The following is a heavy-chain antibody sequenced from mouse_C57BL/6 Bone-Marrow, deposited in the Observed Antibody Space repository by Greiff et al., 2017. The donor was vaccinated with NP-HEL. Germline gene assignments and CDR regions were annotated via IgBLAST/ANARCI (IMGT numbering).Heavy chain of an antibody. CDR2: INPGSGGT. CDR3: SKWGGLQLGY. D-gene: IGHD2-4*01. CDR1: GYAFTNYL. Sequence: QVQLQQSGAELVRPGTSVKVSCKASGYAFTNYLIEWVKQRPGQGLEWIGVINPGSGGTNYNEKFKGKATLTADKSSSTAYMQLSSLTSEDSAVYFCSKWGGLQLGYWGQGTTLTVSS. V-gene: IGHV1-54*01. J-gene: IGHJ2*01.